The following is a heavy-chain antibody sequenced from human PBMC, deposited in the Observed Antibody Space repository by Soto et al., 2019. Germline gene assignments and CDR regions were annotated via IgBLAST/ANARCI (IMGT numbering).Heavy chain of an antibody. D-gene: IGHD2-2*03. CDR2: IYYSGST. J-gene: IGHJ3*02. CDR3: ARLWIGLTYDAFDI. V-gene: IGHV4-39*01. Sequence: SETLSLTCTVSGGSIISSSYYWGLIRQPPGKGLEWIGSIYYSGSTYYNPSLKSRVTISVDTSKNQFSLKLSSVTAADTAVYYCARLWIGLTYDAFDIWGQGTMVTVSS. CDR1: GGSIISSSYY.